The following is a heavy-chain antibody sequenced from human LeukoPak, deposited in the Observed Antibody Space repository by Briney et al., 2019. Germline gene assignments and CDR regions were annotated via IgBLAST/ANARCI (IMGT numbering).Heavy chain of an antibody. J-gene: IGHJ4*02. CDR2: INPNSGGT. D-gene: IGHD6-6*01. CDR1: GYTFTGYY. CDR3: ARERTKDSSSSFDY. Sequence: ASVKVSCKASGYTFTGYYIHWVRQAPGQGLEWMGWINPNSGGTNYAQKFQGRVTMTRDTSISTAYMELSRLRSDDTAVYYCARERTKDSSSSFDYWGQGTLVIVSS. V-gene: IGHV1-2*02.